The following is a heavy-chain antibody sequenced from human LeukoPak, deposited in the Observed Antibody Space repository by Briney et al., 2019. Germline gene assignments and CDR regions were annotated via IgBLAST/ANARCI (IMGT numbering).Heavy chain of an antibody. CDR1: GFTFSTYW. J-gene: IGHJ1*01. Sequence: GGSLRLSCAASGFTFSTYWMHWVRQAPGKGLVWASRIKSDGGTNYADSVKGRFTISRDNAKKTVSLQMNSLRPEDTGVYYCARAPSEIGGYYPEYFRHWGQGTLVTVSS. V-gene: IGHV3-74*01. D-gene: IGHD3-22*01. CDR3: ARAPSEIGGYYPEYFRH. CDR2: IKSDGGT.